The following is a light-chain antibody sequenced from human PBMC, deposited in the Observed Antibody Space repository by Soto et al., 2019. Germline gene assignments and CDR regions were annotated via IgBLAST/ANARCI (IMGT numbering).Light chain of an antibody. Sequence: SSELTQVPALSVSPGQTASIACFGDKLGDKYASWYQQKPGRSPVLVIFQDNKRPSGIPGRFSGSNSGNTATLTISGTQAMDEADYYCQAWDSTTVAFGGGTKLTVL. CDR2: QDN. CDR1: KLGDKY. V-gene: IGLV3-1*01. J-gene: IGLJ2*01. CDR3: QAWDSTTVA.